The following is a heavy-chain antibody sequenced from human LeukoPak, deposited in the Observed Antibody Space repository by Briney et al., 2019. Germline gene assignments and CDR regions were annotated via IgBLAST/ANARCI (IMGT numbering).Heavy chain of an antibody. J-gene: IGHJ4*02. CDR2: ISSNGATT. D-gene: IGHD3-16*01. Sequence: GGSLRLSCSASGFTFSRYAMHWVRQAPGKGLEYGSAISSNGATTYYTDSAKGRFTISRDNSENTLYFQMSSLRPEDTAVYYCVKIVMAGGYFDYWGQGTLVTVSS. CDR3: VKIVMAGGYFDY. CDR1: GFTFSRYA. V-gene: IGHV3-64*05.